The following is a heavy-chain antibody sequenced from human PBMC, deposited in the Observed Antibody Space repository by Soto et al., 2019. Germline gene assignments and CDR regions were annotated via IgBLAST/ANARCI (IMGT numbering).Heavy chain of an antibody. Sequence: ASVKVSCKASGYTFTSYGSSWVRQAPGQGLEWMGWISAYNGNTNYAQRLQGRVTMTTDTSTSTAYMELRSLRSDDTAVYYCARVDTAMATYYYGMDVWGQGTTVTVSS. V-gene: IGHV1-18*04. CDR3: ARVDTAMATYYYGMDV. J-gene: IGHJ6*02. CDR1: GYTFTSYG. CDR2: ISAYNGNT. D-gene: IGHD5-18*01.